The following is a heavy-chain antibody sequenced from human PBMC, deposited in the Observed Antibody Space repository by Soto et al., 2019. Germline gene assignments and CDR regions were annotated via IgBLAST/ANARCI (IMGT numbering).Heavy chain of an antibody. CDR3: ARDEGVASGN. V-gene: IGHV1-3*04. D-gene: IGHD5-12*01. CDR2: INTANDDT. Sequence: ASVKVSWKASGYTFSSSPLHWVRQAPGQRPEWMGWINTANDDTKYSQKFQDRVTLTRDTSASTAYMEVSSLTPEDTAVYYCARDEGVASGNWGQGTLVTVSS. J-gene: IGHJ4*02. CDR1: GYTFSSSP.